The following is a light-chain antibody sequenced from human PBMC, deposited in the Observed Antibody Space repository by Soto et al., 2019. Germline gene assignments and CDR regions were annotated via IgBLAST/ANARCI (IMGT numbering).Light chain of an antibody. CDR3: QQSYSTPQLT. Sequence: DIQMTQSPSSLSASVGDRVTITCRASQSISSYLNWYQQKPGKAPELLIYAASSLQSGVPSRFSGSGSGTDFTLTISSLQPEDFATYYCQQSYSTPQLTFGGGTKVDIK. CDR2: AAS. CDR1: QSISSY. V-gene: IGKV1-39*01. J-gene: IGKJ4*01.